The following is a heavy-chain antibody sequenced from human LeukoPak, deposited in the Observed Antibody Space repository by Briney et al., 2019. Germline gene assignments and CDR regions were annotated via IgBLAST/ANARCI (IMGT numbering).Heavy chain of an antibody. D-gene: IGHD3-22*01. CDR3: ARVGSGYYHQFDY. Sequence: SQTLSLTCTVSGGSISSGGYYWSWIRQHPGKGLEWIGYIYYSGSTNYNPSLKSRVTISVDTSKNQFSLKLSSVTAADTAVYYCARVGSGYYHQFDYWGQGTLVTVSS. CDR1: GGSISSGGYY. V-gene: IGHV4-61*08. CDR2: IYYSGST. J-gene: IGHJ4*02.